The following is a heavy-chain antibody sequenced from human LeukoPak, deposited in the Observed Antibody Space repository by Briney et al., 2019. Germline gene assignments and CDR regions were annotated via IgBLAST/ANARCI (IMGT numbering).Heavy chain of an antibody. CDR2: IYYSGST. J-gene: IGHJ4*02. CDR1: GGSISSYY. Sequence: PSETLSLTCTVAGGSISSYYWSWIRQPPGKGQEWIGYIYYSGSTNYNPSLKSRVTISVDTSKNQFSLKLSSVTAADTAVYYCARGIRYDGSLAFDYWGQGTLVTVSS. V-gene: IGHV4-59*01. D-gene: IGHD1-26*01. CDR3: ARGIRYDGSLAFDY.